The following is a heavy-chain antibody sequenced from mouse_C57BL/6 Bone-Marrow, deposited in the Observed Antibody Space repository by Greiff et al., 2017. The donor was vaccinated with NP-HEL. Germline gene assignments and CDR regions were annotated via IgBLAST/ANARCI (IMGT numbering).Heavy chain of an antibody. CDR1: GFNIKDDY. CDR3: TIGLIYLFAY. V-gene: IGHV14-4*01. J-gene: IGHJ3*01. Sequence: EVQLQQSGAELVRPGASVKLSCTASGFNIKDDYMHWVKQRPEQGLEWIGWIDPENGDTEYASKFQGKATITADTSSNTAYLQLSSLTSEDTAVYYCTIGLIYLFAYWGQGTLVTVSA. CDR2: IDPENGDT. D-gene: IGHD5-5*01.